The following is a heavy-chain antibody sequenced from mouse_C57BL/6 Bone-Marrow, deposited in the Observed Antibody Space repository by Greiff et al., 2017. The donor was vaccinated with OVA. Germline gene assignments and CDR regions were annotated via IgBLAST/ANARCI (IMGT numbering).Heavy chain of an antibody. CDR3: ARELPPYAMDY. J-gene: IGHJ4*01. CDR2: ISGGGGNT. Sequence: DVKLVESGGGLVKPGGSLKLSCAASGFTFSSYTMSCVRQTPEKRLEWVATISGGGGNTYYPDSVKGRFTISRDNAKNTLYLQMSSLRSEDTALYYCARELPPYAMDYWGQGTSVTVSS. D-gene: IGHD2-12*01. V-gene: IGHV5-9*01. CDR1: GFTFSSYT.